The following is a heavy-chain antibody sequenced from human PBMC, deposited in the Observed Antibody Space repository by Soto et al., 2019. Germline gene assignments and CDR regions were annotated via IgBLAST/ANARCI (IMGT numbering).Heavy chain of an antibody. CDR1: GFTFSSYA. Sequence: GGSLRLSCAASGFTFSSYAMHWVRQAPGKGLEWVAVISYDGSNKYYADSVKGRFTISRDNSKNTLYLQMNSLRAEDTAVYYCARDLRYSSGYSDYWGQGTLVTVSS. J-gene: IGHJ4*02. V-gene: IGHV3-30-3*01. D-gene: IGHD6-19*01. CDR2: ISYDGSNK. CDR3: ARDLRYSSGYSDY.